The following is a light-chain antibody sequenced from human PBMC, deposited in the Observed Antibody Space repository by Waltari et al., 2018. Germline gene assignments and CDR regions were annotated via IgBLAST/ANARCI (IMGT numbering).Light chain of an antibody. CDR1: SGSIASNY. Sequence: FMLTQPHSVSESPGKTVTISCTRSSGSIASNYVQWYQQRPGSFPTTVIYEDNQRASGVPDLFSGSIDTSSNSASLTISGLKTEDEADYYCQSYDSNFLVFGGGTKLTVL. J-gene: IGLJ3*02. CDR2: EDN. CDR3: QSYDSNFLV. V-gene: IGLV6-57*01.